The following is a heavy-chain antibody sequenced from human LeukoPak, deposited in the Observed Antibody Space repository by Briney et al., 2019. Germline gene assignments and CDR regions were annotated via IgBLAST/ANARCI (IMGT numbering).Heavy chain of an antibody. J-gene: IGHJ4*02. CDR1: GFTFSSHA. V-gene: IGHV3-23*01. D-gene: IGHD3-3*01. CDR2: IGGRGGST. CDR3: ARDPGVVAFHYFDF. Sequence: GGSLRLSCGASGFTFSSHAMAWVRQAPGKGLEWVSAIGGRGGSTYYADSVKGRFTISRDNSKNTLYLQMNSRRAEDTALYYCARDPGVVAFHYFDFWGQGTLVTVSS.